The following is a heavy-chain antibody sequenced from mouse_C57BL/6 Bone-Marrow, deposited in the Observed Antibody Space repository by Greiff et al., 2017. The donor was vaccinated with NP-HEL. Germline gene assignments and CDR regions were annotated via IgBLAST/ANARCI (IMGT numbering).Heavy chain of an antibody. D-gene: IGHD1-1*01. V-gene: IGHV1-64*01. CDR1: GYTFTSYW. J-gene: IGHJ4*01. CDR3: ALFSYAMDY. CDR2: IHPNSGST. Sequence: VQLQESGAELVKPGASVKLSCKASGYTFTSYWMHWMKQRPGQGLEWIGMIHPNSGSTNYNEKFKSKATLTVDKSSSTAYMQLSSLTSEDSAVYYCALFSYAMDYWGQGTSVTVSS.